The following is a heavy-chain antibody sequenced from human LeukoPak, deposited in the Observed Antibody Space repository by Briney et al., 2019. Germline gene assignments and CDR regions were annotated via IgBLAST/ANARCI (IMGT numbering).Heavy chain of an antibody. Sequence: SVKVSRKASGYTFITYDINWVRQAPGQGLEWMGGIIPIFGTANYAQKFQGRVTITADESTSTAYMELSSLRSEDTAVYYCASMDDSSGYYTDYWGQGTLVTVSS. V-gene: IGHV1-69*13. D-gene: IGHD3-22*01. CDR3: ASMDDSSGYYTDY. CDR2: IIPIFGTA. J-gene: IGHJ4*02. CDR1: GYTFITYD.